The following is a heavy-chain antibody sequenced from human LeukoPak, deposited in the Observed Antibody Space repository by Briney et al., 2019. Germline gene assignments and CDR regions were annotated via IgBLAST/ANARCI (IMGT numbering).Heavy chain of an antibody. Sequence: ASVKVSYKASGYSFTDYYIHWVRQAPGQGLEWMGGIIPIFGTANYAQKFQGRVTITTDESTRTAYMELSSLRSEDTAVYYCARRNWNDGIDAFDIWGQGTMVTVSS. CDR1: GYSFTDYY. CDR2: IIPIFGTA. J-gene: IGHJ3*02. CDR3: ARRNWNDGIDAFDI. D-gene: IGHD1-1*01. V-gene: IGHV1-69*05.